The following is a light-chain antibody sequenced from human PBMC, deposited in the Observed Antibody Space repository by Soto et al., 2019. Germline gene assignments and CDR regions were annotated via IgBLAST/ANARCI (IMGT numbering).Light chain of an antibody. CDR3: QQSYSTPF. J-gene: IGKJ5*01. V-gene: IGKV1-39*01. CDR1: QSIRSY. Sequence: DIQMTQSPSSLSACVGDRVTMTCRGSQSIRSYLNWYQQKPGKAPKLLIYAASSLQSGVPSRFSGSGSGTDFTLTISSLQPEDFATYYCQQSYSTPFFGQGTRLEIK. CDR2: AAS.